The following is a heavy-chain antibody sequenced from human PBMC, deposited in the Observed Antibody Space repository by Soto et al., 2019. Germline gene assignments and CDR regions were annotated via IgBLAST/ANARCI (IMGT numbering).Heavy chain of an antibody. Sequence: ASETLSLTCTVSGGSISSYYWSWIRQPPGKGLEWIGYIYYSGSTNYNPSLKSRVTISVDTSKNQFSLKLSSVTAADTAVYYCARVNSSGWFDYWGQGTLVTVSS. CDR3: ARVNSSGWFDY. V-gene: IGHV4-59*01. D-gene: IGHD6-19*01. CDR1: GGSISSYY. CDR2: IYYSGST. J-gene: IGHJ4*02.